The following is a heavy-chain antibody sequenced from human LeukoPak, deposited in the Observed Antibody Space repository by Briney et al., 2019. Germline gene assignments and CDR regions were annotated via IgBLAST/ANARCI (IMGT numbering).Heavy chain of an antibody. CDR3: ARGIRFLEWFRSDP. V-gene: IGHV4-34*01. Sequence: SETLSLTCAVYGGSFSGYYWSWIRQPPGKGLEWIGEINHSGSTNYNPSLKSRVTISVDTSKNQFSLKLSSVTAADTAVYYCARGIRFLEWFRSDPGGQGTLVTVSS. J-gene: IGHJ5*02. CDR2: INHSGST. CDR1: GGSFSGYY. D-gene: IGHD3-3*01.